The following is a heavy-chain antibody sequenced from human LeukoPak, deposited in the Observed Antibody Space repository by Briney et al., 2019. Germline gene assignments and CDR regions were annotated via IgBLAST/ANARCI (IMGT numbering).Heavy chain of an antibody. J-gene: IGHJ3*02. V-gene: IGHV3-23*01. D-gene: IGHD3-10*01. CDR1: GFTFSSYA. CDR2: ISGNGGST. CDR3: AKGAVRGVIITPNSDAFDI. Sequence: GGSLRLSCAASGFTFSSYAMSWVRQAPGKGLEWVSAISGNGGSTYYADSVKGRFTISRDNSKNTLYLQMNSLRAEDTAVYYCAKGAVRGVIITPNSDAFDIWGQGTMVTVSS.